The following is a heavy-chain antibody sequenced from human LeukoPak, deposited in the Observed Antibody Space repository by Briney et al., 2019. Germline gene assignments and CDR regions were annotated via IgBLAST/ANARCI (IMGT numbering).Heavy chain of an antibody. J-gene: IGHJ1*01. V-gene: IGHV1-46*01. D-gene: IGHD6-6*01. CDR3: ARDLEYSSTWGLQY. CDR2: INPRGGSA. Sequence: GASVKVSCKASGYTFTIYYMHWVRQAPGEGLEWMGVINPRGGSATYAQKFQGRVTMTRDTSTSTVYMELSSLTSEDTAVYYCARDLEYSSTWGLQYWGQGTLVTVSS. CDR1: GYTFTIYY.